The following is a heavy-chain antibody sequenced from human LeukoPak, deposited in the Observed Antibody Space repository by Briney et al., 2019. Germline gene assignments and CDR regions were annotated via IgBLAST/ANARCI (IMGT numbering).Heavy chain of an antibody. CDR2: IKQDGSEK. J-gene: IGHJ4*02. D-gene: IGHD6-19*01. V-gene: IGHV3-7*03. Sequence: PGGSLRLSCAASGFTFSSYWMSWVRQAPGKGLEWVANIKQDGSEKYYVDSVKGRFTISRDNAKNSLYLQMNSLRAEDTALYYCARDRWQWLAFFDYWGQGTLVTVSS. CDR3: ARDRWQWLAFFDY. CDR1: GFTFSSYW.